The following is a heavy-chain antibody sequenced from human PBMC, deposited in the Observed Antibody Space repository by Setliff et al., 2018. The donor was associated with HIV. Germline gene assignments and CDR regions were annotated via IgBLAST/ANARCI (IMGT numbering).Heavy chain of an antibody. V-gene: IGHV3-48*01. CDR3: ARYNWNPLGYRFDY. D-gene: IGHD1-20*01. CDR2: ISSTTTTI. J-gene: IGHJ4*02. CDR1: GFTFSSYT. Sequence: GGSLRLSCVASGFTFSSYTMNWVRQAPGKGLEWVSSISSTTTTIYYADSVKGRFTISRDNAKNSLYLQMNSLRAEDTAVYFCARYNWNPLGYRFDYWGQGTLVTVSS.